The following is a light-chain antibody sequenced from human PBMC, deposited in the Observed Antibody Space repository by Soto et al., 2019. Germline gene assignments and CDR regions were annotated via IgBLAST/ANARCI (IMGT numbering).Light chain of an antibody. J-gene: IGKJ1*01. CDR2: AAS. CDR1: QDISSY. CDR3: QQYYSFPLT. Sequence: VIWMTQSPSLLSASTGDRVTISCLMSQDISSYLAWYQQKPGKAPELLIYAASTLQSGVPSRFSGSGSGTDFTLTISCLQSEDFATYYCQQYYSFPLTFGQGTKVDIK. V-gene: IGKV1D-8*01.